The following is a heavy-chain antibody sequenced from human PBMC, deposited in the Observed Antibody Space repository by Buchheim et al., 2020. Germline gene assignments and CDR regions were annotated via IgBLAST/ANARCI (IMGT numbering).Heavy chain of an antibody. CDR2: ISSSGSTI. Sequence: EVQLVESGGGLVQPGGSLRLSCAASGFTFSSYEMNWVRQAPGKGLEWVSYISSSGSTIYYADSVKGRFTTSRDNSKNTLYLQMNSLRAEDTAVYYCAKDFHNYYGSGSYCDYWGQGTL. V-gene: IGHV3-48*03. CDR1: GFTFSSYE. D-gene: IGHD3-10*01. CDR3: AKDFHNYYGSGSYCDY. J-gene: IGHJ4*02.